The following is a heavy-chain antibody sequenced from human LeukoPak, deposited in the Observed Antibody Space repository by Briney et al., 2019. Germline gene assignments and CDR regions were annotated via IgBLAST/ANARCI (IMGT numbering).Heavy chain of an antibody. Sequence: PSETLSLTCTVSGYSISSGYYWGWIRQPPGKGLEWIGSIYHSGSTYYNPSLKSRVTISVDTSKNQFSLKLSSVTAADTAVYYCARISAPALGYCSGGSCYYFDYWGQGTLVTVSS. D-gene: IGHD2-15*01. CDR3: ARISAPALGYCSGGSCYYFDY. CDR2: IYHSGST. CDR1: GYSISSGYY. J-gene: IGHJ4*02. V-gene: IGHV4-38-2*02.